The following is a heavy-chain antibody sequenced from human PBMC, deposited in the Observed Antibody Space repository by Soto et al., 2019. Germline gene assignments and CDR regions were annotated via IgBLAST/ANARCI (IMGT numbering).Heavy chain of an antibody. V-gene: IGHV4-30-2*01. CDR1: GGSISSGGYS. J-gene: IGHJ6*02. D-gene: IGHD3-10*01. CDR2: IYHTGST. CDR3: ARGSLLDGMDV. Sequence: PSETLSLTCTVSGGSISSGGYSWNWIRQPPGKGLEWIGYIYHTGSTYYNPSLKSRVTISVDRSKNQFSLSLSSVTAADTAVYYCARGSLLDGMDVWGQGTTVPVSS.